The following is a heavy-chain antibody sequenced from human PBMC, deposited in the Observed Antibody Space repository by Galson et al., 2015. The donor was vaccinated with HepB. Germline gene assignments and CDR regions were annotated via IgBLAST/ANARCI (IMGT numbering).Heavy chain of an antibody. Sequence: SLRLSCAASGITFSSYGMSWVRQAPGKGLEWVSTIRYSVGRTYYADSVRGRFTISKDNSKNTLYLQMDSLIADDTALYYCAKGLDVYGDGDFDYWGQGTLVTVSS. CDR2: IRYSVGRT. V-gene: IGHV3-23*01. D-gene: IGHD4-17*01. CDR1: GITFSSYG. J-gene: IGHJ4*02. CDR3: AKGLDVYGDGDFDY.